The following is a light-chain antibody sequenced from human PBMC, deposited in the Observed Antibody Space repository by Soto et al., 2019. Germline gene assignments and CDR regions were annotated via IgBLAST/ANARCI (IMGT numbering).Light chain of an antibody. CDR3: SSYTCSGSLVV. J-gene: IGLJ2*01. Sequence: QSALTQPASVSGSPGQSITFSCTGTSSDVGSYNYVSWYQQHPGKAPKLMIYDVSNRPSGVSNRFSGSKSGNTASLTISGLQAEDEADYYCSSYTCSGSLVVFGGGTKPTVL. CDR2: DVS. CDR1: SSDVGSYNY. V-gene: IGLV2-14*01.